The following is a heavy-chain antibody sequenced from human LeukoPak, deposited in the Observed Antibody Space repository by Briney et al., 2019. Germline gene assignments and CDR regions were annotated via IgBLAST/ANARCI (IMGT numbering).Heavy chain of an antibody. V-gene: IGHV3-23*01. CDR2: ISGSGGST. J-gene: IGHJ4*02. Sequence: PGGSLRLSCAAYGFSFSSYAMSWVRQAPGKGLEWVSVISGSGGSTYYADSVKGRFTISRDNSKNTVYLQMNSLRAEDTALYYCAKARISSTSCYEYWGQGTLVTVSS. D-gene: IGHD2-2*01. CDR3: AKARISSTSCYEY. CDR1: GFSFSSYA.